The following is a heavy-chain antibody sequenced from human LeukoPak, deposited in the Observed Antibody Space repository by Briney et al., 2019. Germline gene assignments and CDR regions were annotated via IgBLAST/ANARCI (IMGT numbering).Heavy chain of an antibody. CDR1: GYTFTSYY. CDR3: ARALQGYYDSSGYYPEPHFDY. CDR2: INPNGGST. V-gene: IGHV1-46*01. Sequence: ASVKVSCKASGYTFTSYYMHWVRQAPGQGLEWMAIINPNGGSTTYAQKFQGRVTMTRDTSTSTVYMELSSLRSDDTAVYYCARALQGYYDSSGYYPEPHFDYWGQGTLVTVSS. J-gene: IGHJ4*02. D-gene: IGHD3-22*01.